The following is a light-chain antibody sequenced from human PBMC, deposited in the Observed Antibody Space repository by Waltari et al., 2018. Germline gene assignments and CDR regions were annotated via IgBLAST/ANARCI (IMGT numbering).Light chain of an antibody. CDR3: QQYYSTLWT. J-gene: IGKJ1*01. V-gene: IGKV4-1*01. CDR2: RAS. Sequence: DIVMTQSPDSLPVSLGERATITCKSSQSVLYSSNNKNYLAWYQQKPGQPPKLLIYRASTRESGVPDRFSGSGSGTDFTLTISSLQAEDVAVYFCQQYYSTLWTFGQGTKVEIK. CDR1: QSVLYSSNNKNY.